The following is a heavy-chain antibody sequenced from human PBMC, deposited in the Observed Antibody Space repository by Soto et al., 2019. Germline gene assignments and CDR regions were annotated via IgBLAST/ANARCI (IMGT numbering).Heavy chain of an antibody. J-gene: IGHJ3*01. CDR3: ARMRGMLLGSFDV. D-gene: IGHD3-16*01. CDR2: ILPVYNTT. Sequence: QEKLVQTGAEVKKPGSSVKVSCKTSGGSFRNNAFSWVRQAPGQGLEWMGQILPVYNTTNYARKFQGRVTITADKSTTTIHMEQNTVRSDDTALYYCARMRGMLLGSFDVWGQGTTVSVSS. CDR1: GGSFRNNA. V-gene: IGHV1-69*06.